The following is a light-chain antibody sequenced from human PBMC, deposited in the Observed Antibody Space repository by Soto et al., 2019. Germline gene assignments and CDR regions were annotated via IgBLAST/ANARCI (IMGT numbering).Light chain of an antibody. V-gene: IGKV3-15*01. CDR1: QSVNSR. Sequence: ERVMTQSPATLSVSPGDRVNLSCRASQSVNSRLGRYQQNPGQAPRLLIYGASTRATDIPARFSGSESGTEFTLTTSSLQSEDVGVYYCQQSKNWPLSFGGGTKVEIK. CDR3: QQSKNWPLS. CDR2: GAS. J-gene: IGKJ4*01.